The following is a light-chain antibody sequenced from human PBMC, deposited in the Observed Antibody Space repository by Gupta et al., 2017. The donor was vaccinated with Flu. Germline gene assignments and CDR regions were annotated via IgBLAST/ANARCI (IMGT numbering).Light chain of an antibody. CDR2: QDT. J-gene: IGLJ3*02. Sequence: PGQTASITCSGDKLGDKYACWYQQKPGQSPVLVIYQDTKRPSGIPERFSGSNSGNTATLTISGTQAMDEADYYCQAWDSSTGGVFGGGTKLTVL. CDR3: QAWDSSTGGV. CDR1: KLGDKY. V-gene: IGLV3-1*01.